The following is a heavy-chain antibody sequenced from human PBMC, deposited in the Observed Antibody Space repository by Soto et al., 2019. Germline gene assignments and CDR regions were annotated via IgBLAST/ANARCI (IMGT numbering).Heavy chain of an antibody. D-gene: IGHD2-15*01. J-gene: IGHJ1*01. Sequence: GGSLRLSCAASGFTFSSYAMSWVRQAPGKGLEWVSAISGSGGSTYYADSVKGRFTITRDNSKNTLYLQMNSLRAEDTAVDYCAKRTLCSGGSCPQYFEHWGQGTLVTVSS. V-gene: IGHV3-23*01. CDR1: GFTFSSYA. CDR2: ISGSGGST. CDR3: AKRTLCSGGSCPQYFEH.